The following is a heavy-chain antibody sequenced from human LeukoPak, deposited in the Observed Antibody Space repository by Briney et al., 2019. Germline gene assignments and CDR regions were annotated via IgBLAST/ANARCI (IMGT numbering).Heavy chain of an antibody. Sequence: GSLRLSCAASGFTVSSNYMSWVRQAPGKGLEWVSVIYSGGSTYYADSVKGRFTISRDNSKNTLYLQMNSLRAEDTAVYYCARSNYYDSSLDYWGQGTLVTVSS. D-gene: IGHD3-22*01. CDR3: ARSNYYDSSLDY. CDR1: GFTVSSNY. CDR2: IYSGGST. V-gene: IGHV3-53*01. J-gene: IGHJ4*02.